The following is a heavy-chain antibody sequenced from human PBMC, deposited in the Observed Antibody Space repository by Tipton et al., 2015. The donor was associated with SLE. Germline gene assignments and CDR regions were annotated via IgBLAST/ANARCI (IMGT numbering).Heavy chain of an antibody. V-gene: IGHV4-39*02. CDR3: ARWGPEVVPAAPSLEF. J-gene: IGHJ4*02. CDR2: MSSSGDT. Sequence: TLSLTCTVSGASLTTRVFFWGWIRQPPGKGLEWLGCMSSSGDTPSNPSLTSRVTLSVDTSKNHCSLALISVTAADTAVYYCARWGPEVVPAAPSLEFWGQGTLVTVSS. D-gene: IGHD2-2*01. CDR1: GASLTTRVFF.